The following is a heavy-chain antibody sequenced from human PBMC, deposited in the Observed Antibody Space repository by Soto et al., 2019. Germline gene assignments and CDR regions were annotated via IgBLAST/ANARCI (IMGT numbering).Heavy chain of an antibody. J-gene: IGHJ1*01. D-gene: IGHD2-21*02. Sequence: GSLRLSCAAPGFTFDDYAMHWVRQAPGKGLEWVSLISWDGGSTYYADSVKGRFTISRDNSKNSLYLQMNSLRAEDTALYYCAKAGALLGGNSGYFQHWGQGTLVTVSS. CDR2: ISWDGGST. CDR3: AKAGALLGGNSGYFQH. CDR1: GFTFDDYA. V-gene: IGHV3-43D*04.